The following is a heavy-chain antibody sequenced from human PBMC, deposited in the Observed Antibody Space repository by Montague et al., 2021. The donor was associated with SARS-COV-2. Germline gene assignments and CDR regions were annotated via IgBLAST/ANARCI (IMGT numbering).Heavy chain of an antibody. CDR3: ARIMNWVGGAEYFDY. CDR1: GLTFSSHW. V-gene: IGHV3-7*01. CDR2: IDRDGSKQ. D-gene: IGHD3-16*01. Sequence: SLRLSFSASGLTFSSHWMTWVRQAPGKALEWVANIDRDGSKQYYVDSVKGRFTFSRDNARNSLYLQMNSLRVEDTAVYFCARIMNWVGGAEYFDYWGQGTRVTVSS. J-gene: IGHJ4*02.